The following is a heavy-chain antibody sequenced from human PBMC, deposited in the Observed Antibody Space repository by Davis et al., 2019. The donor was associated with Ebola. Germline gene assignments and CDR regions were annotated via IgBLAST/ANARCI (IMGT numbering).Heavy chain of an antibody. CDR2: IWYDGSNK. CDR1: GFTFSSYG. J-gene: IGHJ4*02. Sequence: GESLKISCAASGFTFSSYGMHWVRQAPGKGLEWVAVIWYDGSNKYYADSVKGRFTISRDNSKNTLYLQMNSLRAEDTALYYCEKAAAAGTGVFDYWGQGTLVTVSS. D-gene: IGHD6-13*01. CDR3: EKAAAAGTGVFDY. V-gene: IGHV3-30*02.